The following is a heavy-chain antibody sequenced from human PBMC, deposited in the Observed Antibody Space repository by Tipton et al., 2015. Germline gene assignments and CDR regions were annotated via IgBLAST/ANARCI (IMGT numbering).Heavy chain of an antibody. J-gene: IGHJ6*02. CDR1: GGSVTSGSYY. CDR3: ARDLEHGMDV. V-gene: IGHV4-61*01. CDR2: TSYTDGA. D-gene: IGHD5-24*01. Sequence: TLSLTCTVSGGSVTSGSYYWSWIRQPPGKGLEWIGYTSYTDGAHYNPALKSRVTISVDTPKNQFSLTLNSVAAADTAVYYCARDLEHGMDVWGHGTTVTVS.